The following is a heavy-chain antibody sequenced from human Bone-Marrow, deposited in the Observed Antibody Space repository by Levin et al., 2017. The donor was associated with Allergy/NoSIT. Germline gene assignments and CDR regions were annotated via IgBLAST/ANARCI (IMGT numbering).Heavy chain of an antibody. CDR2: IYHTGVA. J-gene: IGHJ2*01. Sequence: PSETLSLTCAVSGGSISSGDYAWTWIRQPPGTGLEWIAYIYHTGVASYNPSLKSRVTISLDRSRNHFSLKLTSVTAADTAVYYCARAPGLGLNWYFDLWGRGTLVTVSS. D-gene: IGHD1-26*01. CDR1: GGSISSGDYA. V-gene: IGHV4-30-2*01. CDR3: ARAPGLGLNWYFDL.